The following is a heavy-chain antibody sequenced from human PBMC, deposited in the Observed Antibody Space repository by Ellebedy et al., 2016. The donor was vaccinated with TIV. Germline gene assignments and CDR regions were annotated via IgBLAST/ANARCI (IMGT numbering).Heavy chain of an antibody. D-gene: IGHD1-14*01. CDR1: GGSISSYY. V-gene: IGHV4-59*01. Sequence: MPSETLSLTCPVSGGSISSYYWSWIRQPPAKGLEWIGFIYYSGSTNYNPSLKSRVTISVDTSKNQFSLKLSSVTAADTAVYYCARVGTQLDYWGQGTLVTVSS. J-gene: IGHJ4*02. CDR3: ARVGTQLDY. CDR2: IYYSGST.